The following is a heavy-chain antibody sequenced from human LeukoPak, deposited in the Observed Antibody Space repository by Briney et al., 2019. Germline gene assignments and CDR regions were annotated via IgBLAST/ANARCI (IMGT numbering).Heavy chain of an antibody. J-gene: IGHJ4*02. D-gene: IGHD4-23*01. Sequence: PGGSLRLSCAASGFTFSSYSMNWVRQAPGKGLEWVSYISSSSSTIYYADSVKGRFTMSRDNAKNSLYLQMNSLRDEDTAVYYCAVTGSTVVTPPYFDYWGQGTLVTVSS. V-gene: IGHV3-48*02. CDR2: ISSSSSTI. CDR3: AVTGSTVVTPPYFDY. CDR1: GFTFSSYS.